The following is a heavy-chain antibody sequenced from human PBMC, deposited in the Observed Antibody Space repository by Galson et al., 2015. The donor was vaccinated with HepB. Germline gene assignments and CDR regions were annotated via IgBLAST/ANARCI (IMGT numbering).Heavy chain of an antibody. D-gene: IGHD5-18*01. CDR1: GFTFSSYW. J-gene: IGHJ6*03. V-gene: IGHV3-74*01. CDR2: INSDGSST. CDR3: ARGGQLWLLDYYYYMDV. Sequence: SLRLSCAASGFTFSSYWMHWVRQAPGKGLVWVSRINSDGSSTSYADSVKGRFTISRDNAKNTLYLQMNSLRAEDTAVYYCARGGQLWLLDYYYYMDVWGKGTTVTVSS.